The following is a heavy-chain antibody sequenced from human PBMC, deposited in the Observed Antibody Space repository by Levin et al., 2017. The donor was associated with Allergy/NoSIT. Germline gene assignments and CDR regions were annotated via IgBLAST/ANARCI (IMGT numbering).Heavy chain of an antibody. Sequence: GESLKISCKASGYTFTGYYMHWVRQAPGQGLEWMGWINPNSGGTNYAQKFQGRVTMTRDTSISTAYMELSRLRSDDTAVYYCARAQRTYYDFWSGYYGMDVWGQGTTVTVSS. D-gene: IGHD3-3*01. CDR1: GYTFTGYY. J-gene: IGHJ6*02. V-gene: IGHV1-2*02. CDR3: ARAQRTYYDFWSGYYGMDV. CDR2: INPNSGGT.